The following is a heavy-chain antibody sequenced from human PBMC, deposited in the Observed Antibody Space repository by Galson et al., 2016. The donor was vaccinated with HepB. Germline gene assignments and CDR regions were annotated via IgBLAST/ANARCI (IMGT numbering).Heavy chain of an antibody. CDR2: TSAYSGTT. CDR1: GYSFFSFG. V-gene: IGHV1-18*01. Sequence: SVKVSCKASGYSFFSFGISWVREAPGQGLEWMGWTSAYSGTTIYAQDFQGRVTMTTDTSTSTVYMELRTLTSNDPAVYYWARGGVTYIPLDFWGQGTLVTVSS. D-gene: IGHD1-14*01. J-gene: IGHJ4*02. CDR3: ARGGVTYIPLDF.